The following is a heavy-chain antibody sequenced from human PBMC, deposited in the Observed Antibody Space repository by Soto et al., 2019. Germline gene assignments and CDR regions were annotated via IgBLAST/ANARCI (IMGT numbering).Heavy chain of an antibody. D-gene: IGHD1-26*01. CDR1: GCPFTGYY. J-gene: IGHJ6*02. V-gene: IGHV1-2*02. CDR2: VSPKTGET. CDR3: ARRKMWPKLVQDYGMDV. Sequence: GASVKVSCKASGCPFTGYYVHWVRQAPGQGPEWMGWVSPKTGETHYVQKFQGRVTMTTDTSTTTAYMDLTRLRSDDTAVYYCARRKMWPKLVQDYGMDVWGHGTTVTVSS.